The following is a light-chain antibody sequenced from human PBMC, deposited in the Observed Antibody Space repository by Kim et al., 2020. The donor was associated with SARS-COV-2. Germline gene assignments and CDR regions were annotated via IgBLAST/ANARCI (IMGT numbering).Light chain of an antibody. CDR1: RSISSY. Sequence: ATLRASVTITCRASRSISSYLNCYQLMPGKAPQVLICAASSLQRVVPSRFSGSGSRSDCTLSICSLQPEDFATYYCQLSYSTPPFTFGQGTRLEF. J-gene: IGKJ2*01. CDR3: QLSYSTPPFT. V-gene: IGKV1-39*01. CDR2: AAS.